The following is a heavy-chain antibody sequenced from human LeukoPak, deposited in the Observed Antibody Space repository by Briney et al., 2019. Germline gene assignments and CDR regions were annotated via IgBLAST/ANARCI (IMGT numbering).Heavy chain of an antibody. CDR3: ARGWYEAYYYYYYMDV. V-gene: IGHV4-59*12. D-gene: IGHD6-13*01. J-gene: IGHJ6*03. CDR1: GGSISSYY. CDR2: IYYSGST. Sequence: PSETLSLTCTVSGGSISSYYWSWIRQPPGKGLEWIGYIYYSGSTNYNPSLKSRVTISVDTSKNQFSLQLNSVTPEDTAVYYCARGWYEAYYYYYYMDVWGKGTTVTVSS.